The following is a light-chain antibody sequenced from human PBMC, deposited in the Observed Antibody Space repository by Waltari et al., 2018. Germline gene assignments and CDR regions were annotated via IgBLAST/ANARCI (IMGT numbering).Light chain of an antibody. CDR1: QSVVYSSNHKNY. Sequence: DIVMTQSPDSLAVSLGERATINCKPSQSVVYSSNHKNYLAWYQQKPGQPPKLLIYWASTRESGVPDRFSGSGSGTDFTLTISSLQAEDVAVYYCQQYYSTPTWTFGQGTKVEIK. CDR2: WAS. CDR3: QQYYSTPTWT. J-gene: IGKJ1*01. V-gene: IGKV4-1*01.